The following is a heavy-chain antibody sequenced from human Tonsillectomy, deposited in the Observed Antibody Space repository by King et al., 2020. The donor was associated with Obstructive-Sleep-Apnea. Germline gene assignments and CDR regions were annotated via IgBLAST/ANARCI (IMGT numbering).Heavy chain of an antibody. CDR3: AKYSSGWYGGFDY. CDR1: GFTFSSYS. J-gene: IGHJ4*02. D-gene: IGHD6-19*01. V-gene: IGHV3-48*01. Sequence: VQLVESGGGLVQPGGSLRLSCAASGFTFSSYSMNWVRQAPGKGLEWVSYISSSSSTICYADSVKGRFTISRDNAKNSLYLKMNSLRAEDTAVYYCAKYSSGWYGGFDYWGQGTLVTVSS. CDR2: ISSSSSTI.